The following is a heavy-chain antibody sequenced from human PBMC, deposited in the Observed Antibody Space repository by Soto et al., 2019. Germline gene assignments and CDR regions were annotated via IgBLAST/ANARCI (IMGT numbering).Heavy chain of an antibody. D-gene: IGHD3-22*01. Sequence: GGSLRLSCAASGFTFSSYAMSWVRQAPGKELEWVSAISGSGGSTYYADSVKGRFTISRDNSKNTLYLQMNSLRAEDTAVYYCAKDLCPTYYYDSSGYPRPNDAFDIWGQGTMVTVSS. CDR3: AKDLCPTYYYDSSGYPRPNDAFDI. CDR2: ISGSGGST. CDR1: GFTFSSYA. V-gene: IGHV3-23*01. J-gene: IGHJ3*02.